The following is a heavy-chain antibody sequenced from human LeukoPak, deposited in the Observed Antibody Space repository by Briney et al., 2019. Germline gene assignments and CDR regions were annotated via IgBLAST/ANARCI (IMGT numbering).Heavy chain of an antibody. D-gene: IGHD3-22*01. CDR2: INPNSGAT. Sequence: ASVKVSCKASGYTFTGYYIHWVRQAPGQGLEWMGWINPNSGATNYAQKFQGRVTMTRDTSISTAYMEPSRLRSDDTAVYYCARDGNKYYYDSSGYQNWFDPWGQGTLVTVSS. CDR1: GYTFTGYY. J-gene: IGHJ5*02. V-gene: IGHV1-2*02. CDR3: ARDGNKYYYDSSGYQNWFDP.